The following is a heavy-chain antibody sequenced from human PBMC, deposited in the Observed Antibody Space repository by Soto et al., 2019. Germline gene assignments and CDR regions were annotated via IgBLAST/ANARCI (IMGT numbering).Heavy chain of an antibody. V-gene: IGHV4-4*07. D-gene: IGHD3-3*01. Sequence: SFAGTAWGVIIWLYVLSCIRQHPGKGPECIGRTYTSGSTNYNPSLKSRVTMSVDTSKNQFPLRLSSVPSAHTAVYYCARDGDFWSGSYAFDIWGQGTMVT. J-gene: IGHJ3*02. CDR2: TYTSGST. CDR3: ARDGDFWSGSYAFDI. CDR1: GVIIWLYV.